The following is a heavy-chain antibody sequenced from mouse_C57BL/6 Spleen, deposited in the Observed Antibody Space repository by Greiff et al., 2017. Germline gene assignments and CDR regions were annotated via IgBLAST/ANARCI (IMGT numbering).Heavy chain of an antibody. Sequence: QVQLKESGAELVKPGASVKLSCKASGYTFTSYWMHWVKQRPGRGLEWIGRIDPNSGGTKYNEKFKSKATLTVDKPSSTAYMQLSSLTSEDSAVYYCASLYGSSYDYAMDYWGQGTSVTVSS. J-gene: IGHJ4*01. D-gene: IGHD1-1*01. CDR2: IDPNSGGT. CDR3: ASLYGSSYDYAMDY. V-gene: IGHV1-72*01. CDR1: GYTFTSYW.